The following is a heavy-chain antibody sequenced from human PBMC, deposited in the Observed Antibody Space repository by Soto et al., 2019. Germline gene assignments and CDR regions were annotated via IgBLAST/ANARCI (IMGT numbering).Heavy chain of an antibody. D-gene: IGHD4-17*01. V-gene: IGHV1-18*01. CDR3: ARGIKYGDYSRWFDP. CDR2: VRADNGDT. CDR1: GYPFTSYG. Sequence: ASVKVSCKASGYPFTSYGISWVRQAPGQGLEYLGYVRADNGDTNYAQKFQDRVFITTDRSTSTAYMELRSLRSDDTAVYYCARGIKYGDYSRWFDPWGPGTLVTVSS. J-gene: IGHJ5*02.